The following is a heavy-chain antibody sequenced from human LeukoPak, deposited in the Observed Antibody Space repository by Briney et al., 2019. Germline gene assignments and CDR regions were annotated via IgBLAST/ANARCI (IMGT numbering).Heavy chain of an antibody. J-gene: IGHJ4*02. CDR2: IIPGFGAA. CDR3: AISPAYSSNWYDKGFGN. CDR1: GGTFSSYA. V-gene: IGHV1-69*13. D-gene: IGHD6-13*01. Sequence: GASVKVSCKASGGTFSSYAISWARQAPGQGLEWMGGIIPGFGAANYAQEFQGRVTITADESTSTAYMELSSLRSDDTAVYYCAISPAYSSNWYDKGFGNWGQGTLVTVSS.